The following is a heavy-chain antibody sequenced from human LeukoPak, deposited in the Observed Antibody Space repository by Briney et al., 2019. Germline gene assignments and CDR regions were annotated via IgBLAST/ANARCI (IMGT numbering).Heavy chain of an antibody. CDR3: ARTVYISSWYDTDY. J-gene: IGHJ4*02. CDR1: GFSLSTSGMC. D-gene: IGHD6-13*01. Sequence: SGPTLVNPTQTLTLTCTFSGFSLSTSGMCVSWIRQPPGKALEWLARIDWDDDKYYSTSLKTRLTISKDTSKNQVVLRMTNIDPVDTATYSCARTVYISSWYDTDYWGQGTLVTVSS. CDR2: IDWDDDK. V-gene: IGHV2-70*11.